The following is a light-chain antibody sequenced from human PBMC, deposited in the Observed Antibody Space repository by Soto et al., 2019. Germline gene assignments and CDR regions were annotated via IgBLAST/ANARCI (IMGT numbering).Light chain of an antibody. J-gene: IGKJ3*01. CDR2: DAS. Sequence: EIVLTQSPATLSLSPGERATLSCRASESTSGYLAWYQQKPGQAPRLLIYDASNRATGIPARFSGSGSGTDFTLTISSLEPEDFAVYYCQQRSNIFGPGTQVDIK. CDR3: QQRSNI. V-gene: IGKV3-11*01. CDR1: ESTSGY.